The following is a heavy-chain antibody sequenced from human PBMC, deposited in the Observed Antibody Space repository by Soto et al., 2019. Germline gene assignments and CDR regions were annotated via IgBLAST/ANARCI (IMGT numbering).Heavy chain of an antibody. CDR2: ISSRSDI. Sequence: GSLRLSCVGSRFTFSTYSINWARQAPGKGLEWVSSISSRSDIYYADSVKGRFTISRDNAKNSVSLQMNSLRAEDTAVYYCAREYTAWPLAYGLDVWGQGTTVTVSS. CDR3: AREYTAWPLAYGLDV. D-gene: IGHD2-2*02. J-gene: IGHJ6*02. CDR1: RFTFSTYS. V-gene: IGHV3-21*01.